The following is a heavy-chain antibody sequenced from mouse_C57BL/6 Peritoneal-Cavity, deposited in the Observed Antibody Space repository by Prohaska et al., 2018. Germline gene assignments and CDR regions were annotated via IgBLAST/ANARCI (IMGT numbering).Heavy chain of an antibody. CDR2: INPNSSTI. J-gene: IGHJ3*01. V-gene: IGHV4-1*01. CDR1: GIDFSRYW. Sequence: EVKLLQSGGGLVQPGGSLKLSCAASGIDFSRYWMSWVRRAPGNGLEWIGEINPNSSTINYAPSLKDKFIISRDNAKNTLYLQMSKVRSEDTALYYCATYYSNYWFAYWGQGTLVTVSA. D-gene: IGHD2-5*01. CDR3: ATYYSNYWFAY.